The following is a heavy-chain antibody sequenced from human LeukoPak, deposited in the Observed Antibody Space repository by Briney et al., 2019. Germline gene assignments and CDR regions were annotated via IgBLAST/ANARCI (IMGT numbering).Heavy chain of an antibody. D-gene: IGHD2-2*01. CDR2: MNPNSGNT. Sequence: ASVKVSCKASGYTFTSYDINWVRQATGQGLEWMGWMNPNSGNTGYAQKFQGRVTMTRNTSISTAYMELSSLRSEDTAVCYCARSEHCSSTNCARGAFDIWGQGTMVTVSS. J-gene: IGHJ3*02. V-gene: IGHV1-8*01. CDR1: GYTFTSYD. CDR3: ARSEHCSSTNCARGAFDI.